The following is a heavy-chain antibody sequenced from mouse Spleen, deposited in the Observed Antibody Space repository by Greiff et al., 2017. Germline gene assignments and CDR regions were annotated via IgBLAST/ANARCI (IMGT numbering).Heavy chain of an antibody. CDR1: GYTFTSYG. CDR3: ARDDFVVTTPFDY. V-gene: IGHV1-81*01. D-gene: IGHD2-2*01. CDR2: IYPRSGNT. J-gene: IGHJ2*01. Sequence: QVQLKESGAELARPGASVKLSCKASGYTFTSYGISWVKQRTGQGLEWIGEIYPRSGNTYYNEKFKGKATLTADKSSSTAYMELRSLTSEDSAVYFCARDDFVVTTPFDYWGQGTTLTVSS.